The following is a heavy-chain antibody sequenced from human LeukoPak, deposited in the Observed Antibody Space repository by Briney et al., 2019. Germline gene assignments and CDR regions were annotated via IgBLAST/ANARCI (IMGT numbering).Heavy chain of an antibody. D-gene: IGHD3-3*01. CDR2: ISSSSSTI. CDR3: ARERETIFGVASRFDY. Sequence: GGSLRLSCAASGFTFSSYSMNWVRQAPGKGLEWVSYISSSSSTIYYADSVKGRFTISRDNAKNSLYLQMNSLRAEDTAVYYCARERETIFGVASRFDYWGQGTLVTVSS. J-gene: IGHJ4*02. V-gene: IGHV3-48*01. CDR1: GFTFSSYS.